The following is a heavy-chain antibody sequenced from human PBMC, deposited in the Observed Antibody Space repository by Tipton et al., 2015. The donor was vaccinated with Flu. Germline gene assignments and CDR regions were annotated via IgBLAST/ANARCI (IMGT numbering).Heavy chain of an antibody. CDR1: GHSISSDYY. Sequence: TLSLTCTISGHSISSDYYWGWIRQPPGKGLEWIGNIFHSGDTYRNPSLKTRVTTSIDTSRNQFSLKVFSVTAADTAVYYCARRGYSNYVSDPKSWFDPWGQGILVTVSS. CDR3: ARRGYSNYVSDPKSWFDP. J-gene: IGHJ5*02. D-gene: IGHD4-11*01. V-gene: IGHV4-38-2*02. CDR2: IFHSGDT.